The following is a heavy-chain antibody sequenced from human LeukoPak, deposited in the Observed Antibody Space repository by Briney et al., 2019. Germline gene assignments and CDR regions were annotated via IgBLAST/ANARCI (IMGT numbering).Heavy chain of an antibody. CDR3: ATFRGGDNYYFDY. J-gene: IGHJ4*02. CDR1: GYSINTGYY. Sequence: PSETLSLTCTVSGYSINTGYYWGWIRQPAGKGLEWIGSLFHGGRTFYNPSLKSRVSMSMDTSKNQFSLELSSVTAADTAVYYCATFRGGDNYYFDYWGQGSLVTVSS. D-gene: IGHD3-16*01. V-gene: IGHV4-38-2*02. CDR2: LFHGGRT.